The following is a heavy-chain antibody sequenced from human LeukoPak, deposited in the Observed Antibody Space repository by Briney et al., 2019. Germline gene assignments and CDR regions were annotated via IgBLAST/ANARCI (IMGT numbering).Heavy chain of an antibody. J-gene: IGHJ5*02. CDR1: GFTFSSYG. CDR3: ASKRLGGNYWWEFDP. Sequence: GGSLRLSCAASGFTFSSYGMHWVRQAPGKGLEWVAFIRYDGSNKYYADSVKGRFTISRGNSKNTLYLQMNSLRAEDTAVYYCASKRLGGNYWWEFDPWGQGTLVTVSS. V-gene: IGHV3-30*02. CDR2: IRYDGSNK. D-gene: IGHD1-26*01.